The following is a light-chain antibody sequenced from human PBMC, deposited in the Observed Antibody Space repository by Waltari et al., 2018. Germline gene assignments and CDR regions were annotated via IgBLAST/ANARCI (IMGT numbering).Light chain of an antibody. CDR2: DGS. V-gene: IGLV2-11*01. J-gene: IGLJ3*02. CDR3: CSYAGSYTWV. Sequence: QSALTQPRSVSGSPGQSVTISCTGTSSDVGGYNYVSWYQHHPGNAPKLMIYDGSKRPSGVPDRFSGSKSGNTASLTISGLQAEDEADYYCCSYAGSYTWVFGGGTKLTVL. CDR1: SSDVGGYNY.